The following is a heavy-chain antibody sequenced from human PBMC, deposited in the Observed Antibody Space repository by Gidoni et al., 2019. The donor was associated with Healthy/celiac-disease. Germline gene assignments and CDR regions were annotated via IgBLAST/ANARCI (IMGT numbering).Heavy chain of an antibody. CDR1: GFTFDDYA. CDR3: AKGGSSSSVLDY. V-gene: IGHV3-9*01. J-gene: IGHJ4*02. CDR2: ISWNSGSI. Sequence: EVQLVESGGGLVQPGRSLRLSCAASGFTFDDYAMHWVRQAPGKGLEWVSGISWNSGSIGYADSVKGRFTISRDNAKNSLYLQMNSLRAEDTALYYCAKGGSSSSVLDYWGQGTLVTVSS. D-gene: IGHD6-6*01.